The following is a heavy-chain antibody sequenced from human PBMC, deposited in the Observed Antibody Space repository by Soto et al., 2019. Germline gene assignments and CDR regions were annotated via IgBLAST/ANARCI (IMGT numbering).Heavy chain of an antibody. CDR2: IIPIFGTA. V-gene: IGHV1-69*01. CDR1: GGTFSSYA. Sequence: QVQLVQSGAEVKKPGSSVKVSCKASGGTFSSYAISWVRQAPGQGLEWMGGIIPIFGTANYAQKFQGRVTIPADESTRPAYMELSSLRSEDTAVYYCATDFYCSSTSCYTSGGDYYYGMAVWGQGPTVTVSS. D-gene: IGHD2-2*02. CDR3: ATDFYCSSTSCYTSGGDYYYGMAV. J-gene: IGHJ6*02.